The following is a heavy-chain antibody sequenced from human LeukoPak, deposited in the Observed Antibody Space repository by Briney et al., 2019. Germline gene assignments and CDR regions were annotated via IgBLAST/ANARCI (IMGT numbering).Heavy chain of an antibody. J-gene: IGHJ6*02. V-gene: IGHV4-59*01. D-gene: IGHD6-19*01. CDR3: ARERIAVAATKSGYYYYGMDV. Sequence: NPSETLSLTCTVSGGSISSYYWSWIRQPPGKGLEWIGYIYYSGSTNYNPSLKSRVTISVDTSKNQFSLKLSSVTAADTAVYYCARERIAVAATKSGYYYYGMDVWGQGTTVTVSS. CDR1: GGSISSYY. CDR2: IYYSGST.